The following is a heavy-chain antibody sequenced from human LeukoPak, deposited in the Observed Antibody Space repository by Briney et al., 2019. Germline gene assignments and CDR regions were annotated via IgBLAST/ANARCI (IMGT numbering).Heavy chain of an antibody. D-gene: IGHD3-16*01. J-gene: IGHJ4*02. CDR3: SKDYYVETFDY. CDR2: ITANGAGT. Sequence: GGSLRLSCAASGFTFSSYEMNWVRQAPGKGLEWVAAITANGAGTYYADSVKGGFTVSRDNSKNTLYLQMNSLRVEDTAVYYCSKDYYVETFDYWGQGPLVTVSS. V-gene: IGHV3-23*01. CDR1: GFTFSSYE.